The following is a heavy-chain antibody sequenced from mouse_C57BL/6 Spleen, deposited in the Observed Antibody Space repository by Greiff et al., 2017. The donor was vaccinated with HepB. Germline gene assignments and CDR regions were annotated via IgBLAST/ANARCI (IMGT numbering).Heavy chain of an antibody. J-gene: IGHJ2*01. CDR3: APSTTVESDYFDY. V-gene: IGHV1-82*01. CDR2: IYPGDGDT. CDR1: GYAFSSSW. D-gene: IGHD1-1*01. Sequence: VQLVESGPELVKPGASVKISCKASGYAFSSSWMNWVKQRPGKGLEWIGRIYPGDGDTNYNGKFKGKATLTADKSSSTAYMQLSSLTSEDSAVYFCAPSTTVESDYFDYWGQGTTLTVSS.